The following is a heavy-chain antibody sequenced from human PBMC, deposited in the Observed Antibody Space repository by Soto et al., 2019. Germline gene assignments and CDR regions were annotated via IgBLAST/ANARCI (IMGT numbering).Heavy chain of an antibody. CDR2: ISYDGSNK. V-gene: IGHV3-30*18. CDR3: AKAAGTDYYYYGMDV. J-gene: IGHJ6*02. D-gene: IGHD6-13*01. CDR1: GFTFSRYG. Sequence: QVQLVESGGGVVQPGRSLRLYCAASGFTFSRYGMHWVRQAPGKGLERVAVISYDGSNKYYADSVKGRFTISRDNSKNTLYLQMNSLRAEDTAVYYCAKAAGTDYYYYGMDVWGQGTTVTVSS.